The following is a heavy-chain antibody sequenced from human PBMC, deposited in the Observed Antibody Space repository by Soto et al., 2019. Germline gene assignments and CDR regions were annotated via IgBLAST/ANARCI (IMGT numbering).Heavy chain of an antibody. J-gene: IGHJ6*03. D-gene: IGHD3-16*01. CDR3: ARTPKASAGWGMKLMDV. V-gene: IGHV4-59*08. CDR2: IYHSGST. CDR1: GGSINRYY. Sequence: QVQLQESGPGLLKPSETLSLTCSVSGGSINRYYWSWIRQPPGKGLEWIGYIYHSGSTNYNPSLKSRVTISVDTSKTQFSLTLSSVTATDTAIYYCARTPKASAGWGMKLMDVWGKGTTVTVSS.